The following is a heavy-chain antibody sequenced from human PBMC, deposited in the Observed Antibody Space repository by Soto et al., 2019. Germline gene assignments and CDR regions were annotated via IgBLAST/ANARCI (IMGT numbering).Heavy chain of an antibody. CDR2: IWYDGSNK. CDR1: GFTFSSYG. V-gene: IGHV3-33*01. J-gene: IGHJ6*02. CDR3: ARHIRGVRGVIITAYYYGMDV. Sequence: QVQLVESGGGVVQPGRSLRLSCAASGFTFSSYGMHWVRQAPGKGLEWVAVIWYDGSNKYYADSVKGRFTISRDNSKNTLYLQMNSLRAEETAVYYCARHIRGVRGVIITAYYYGMDVWGQGTTVTVSS. D-gene: IGHD3-10*01.